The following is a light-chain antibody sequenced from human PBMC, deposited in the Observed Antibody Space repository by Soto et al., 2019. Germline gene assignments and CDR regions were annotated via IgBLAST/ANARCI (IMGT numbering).Light chain of an antibody. CDR3: CSYAGSNNVV. V-gene: IGLV2-8*01. CDR2: EVN. CDR1: SSDVGGNNY. Sequence: QSALTQPPSAFGSPGQSVTISCTGTSSDVGGNNYVSWYQQHPGKAPKLMIYEVNKRPSGVPDRFSGSKSGNTASLTVSGLQAEDEADYYCCSYAGSNNVVLGGGTKLTVL. J-gene: IGLJ2*01.